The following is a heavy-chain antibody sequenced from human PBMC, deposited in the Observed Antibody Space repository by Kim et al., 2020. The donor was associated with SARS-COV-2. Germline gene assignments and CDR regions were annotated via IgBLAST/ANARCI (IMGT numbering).Heavy chain of an antibody. Sequence: GGSLRLSCAASGFNLSNYAIHWVRQAPGKGLEWMAVISFDATHKLYANSVQGRFTVSRDNSKNTVYLQMDSLTAEDTAVFYCARDVLYCTESRCFAFNWFDPWGQGTLVTVSS. CDR1: GFNLSNYA. J-gene: IGHJ5*02. CDR3: ARDVLYCTESRCFAFNWFDP. V-gene: IGHV3-30*04. D-gene: IGHD2-8*01. CDR2: ISFDATHK.